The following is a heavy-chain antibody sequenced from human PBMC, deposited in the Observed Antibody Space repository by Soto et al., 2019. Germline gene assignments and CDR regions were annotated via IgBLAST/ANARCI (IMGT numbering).Heavy chain of an antibody. D-gene: IGHD2-8*01. CDR1: GYSFTNHW. Sequence: GESLKISFKGSGYSFTNHWIGWVRQMPVKGLAWMGIIYPGDSDTKYSPSFQGQVTFSADKSISTAYLQWSSLKASDSAMYYCARRGGSGTNKSAYFHMDVSRQATTVTVCS. CDR3: ARRGGSGTNKSAYFHMDV. J-gene: IGHJ6*02. CDR2: IYPGDSDT. V-gene: IGHV5-51*01.